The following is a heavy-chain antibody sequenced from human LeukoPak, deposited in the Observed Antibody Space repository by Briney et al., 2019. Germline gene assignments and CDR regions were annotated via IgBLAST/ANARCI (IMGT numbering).Heavy chain of an antibody. CDR3: ATVKAPYYYDSSGYFWYFDL. D-gene: IGHD3-22*01. V-gene: IGHV1-24*01. CDR1: GYTLTELS. CDR2: FDPEDGET. Sequence: GASVKVSCKVSGYTLTELSMHWVRQAPGKGLEWMGGFDPEDGETIYAQKFQGRVTTTEDTSTDTAYMELSSLRSEDTAVYYCATVKAPYYYDSSGYFWYFDLWGRGTLVTVSS. J-gene: IGHJ2*01.